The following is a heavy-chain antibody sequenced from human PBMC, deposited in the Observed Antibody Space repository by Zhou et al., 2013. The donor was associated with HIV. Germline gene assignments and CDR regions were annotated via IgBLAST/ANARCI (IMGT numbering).Heavy chain of an antibody. CDR1: GGTFSSYA. V-gene: IGHV1-69*04. D-gene: IGHD6-19*01. Sequence: QVQLVQSGAEVKKPGSSVKVSCKASGGTFSSYAISWVRQAPGQGLEWMGRIIPILGIANYAQKFQGRVTITADKSTSTAYMELSSLRSEDTAVYYCASLYSSGWGPFGWGQGTLVTVSS. CDR2: IIPILGIA. J-gene: IGHJ4*02. CDR3: ASLYSSGWGPFG.